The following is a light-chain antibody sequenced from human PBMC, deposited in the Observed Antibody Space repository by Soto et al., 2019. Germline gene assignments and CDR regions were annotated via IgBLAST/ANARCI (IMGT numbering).Light chain of an antibody. J-gene: IGLJ2*01. CDR2: EGS. CDR1: SSDVGGYNL. V-gene: IGLV2-23*01. Sequence: QSALTQPASVSGSPGQSITISCTGTSSDVGGYNLVSWYQQHPGKAPKLMIYEGSKRPSGVSNRFSGSKSGNTASLTISGLQAEDEADYYCCSYAGSSTWGVFGGGTKLTVL. CDR3: CSYAGSSTWGV.